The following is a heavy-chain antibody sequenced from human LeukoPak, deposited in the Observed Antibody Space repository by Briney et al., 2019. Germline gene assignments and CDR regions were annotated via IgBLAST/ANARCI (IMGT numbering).Heavy chain of an antibody. CDR1: GGSISSSSYY. Sequence: SETLSLTCTVSGGSISSSSYYWGWIRQPPGKGLEWIGSIYDSGSTYYNPSLKSRVTISVDTSKNQFSLKLSSVTAADTAVYYCARDEDAFDIWGQGTMVTVSS. J-gene: IGHJ3*02. CDR3: ARDEDAFDI. CDR2: IYDSGST. V-gene: IGHV4-39*02.